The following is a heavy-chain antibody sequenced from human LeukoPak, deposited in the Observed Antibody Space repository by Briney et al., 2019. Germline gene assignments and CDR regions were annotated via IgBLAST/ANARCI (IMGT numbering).Heavy chain of an antibody. CDR1: GGSFSGYY. J-gene: IGHJ4*02. Sequence: SETLSLTCAVYGGSFSGYYWSWIRQPPGKGLEWIGEINHSGSTNYNLSLKSRVTISVDTSKNQFSLKLSSVTAADTAVYYCARSGSGDSSGYYYFDYWGQGTLVTVSS. CDR3: ARSGSGDSSGYYYFDY. V-gene: IGHV4-34*01. CDR2: INHSGST. D-gene: IGHD3-22*01.